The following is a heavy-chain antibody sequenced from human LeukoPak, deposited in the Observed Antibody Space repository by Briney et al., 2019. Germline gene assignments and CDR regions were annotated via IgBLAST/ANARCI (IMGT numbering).Heavy chain of an antibody. CDR1: GFTFSDHY. D-gene: IGHD1-26*01. Sequence: PGGSLRLSCAASGFTFSDHYMDWVRQAPGKGLEWVGRSRNKPNSYTTEYAASVKGRFTISRDDSKNSLYLQMNSLKTEDTAVYYCARIWGSGSYDYWGRGTLVTVSS. CDR2: SRNKPNSYTT. J-gene: IGHJ4*02. CDR3: ARIWGSGSYDY. V-gene: IGHV3-72*01.